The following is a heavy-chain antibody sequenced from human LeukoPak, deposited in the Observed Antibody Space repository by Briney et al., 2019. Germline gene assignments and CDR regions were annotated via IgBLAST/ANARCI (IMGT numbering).Heavy chain of an antibody. CDR3: AKGVTVAVKSAFDM. J-gene: IGHJ3*02. CDR2: ISSDSHYI. CDR1: GLDFSSYS. Sequence: GGSLRLSCAASGLDFSSYSMNWVRQAPGKGLEWVSSISSDSHYIYYADSVKGRFTTSRDNAETSLYLQMNSLRAEDTAVYYCAKGVTVAVKSAFDMWGQGTMVTVSS. V-gene: IGHV3-21*01. D-gene: IGHD2-21*02.